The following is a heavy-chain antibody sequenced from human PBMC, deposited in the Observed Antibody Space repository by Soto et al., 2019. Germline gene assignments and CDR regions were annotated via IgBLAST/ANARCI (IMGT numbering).Heavy chain of an antibody. D-gene: IGHD1-1*01. CDR2: ISYDGSSK. CDR3: ASAHHTTVLNTDFDY. J-gene: IGHJ4*02. Sequence: PGGSLRLSCAASGFTFSTYAMHWVRQAPGKGLEWMAVISYDGSSKYYADSVKGRFTISRDSYKNTLYLQMSSLRPEDTAVYYCASAHHTTVLNTDFDYWGQGTLVTVSS. CDR1: GFTFSTYA. V-gene: IGHV3-30-3*01.